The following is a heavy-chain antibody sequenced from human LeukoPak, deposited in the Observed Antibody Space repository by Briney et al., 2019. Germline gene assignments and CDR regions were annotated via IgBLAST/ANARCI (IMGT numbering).Heavy chain of an antibody. CDR1: GGSISSYY. Sequence: ASETLSLTCTVSGGSISSYYWSWIRQPPGKGLEWIGYIYYSGSTNYNPSLKGRVTISVDTSKNQFSLKLSSVTAADTAVYYCVRGLNRYYFDYWGQGTLVTVSS. D-gene: IGHD3-16*01. V-gene: IGHV4-59*01. CDR3: VRGLNRYYFDY. J-gene: IGHJ4*02. CDR2: IYYSGST.